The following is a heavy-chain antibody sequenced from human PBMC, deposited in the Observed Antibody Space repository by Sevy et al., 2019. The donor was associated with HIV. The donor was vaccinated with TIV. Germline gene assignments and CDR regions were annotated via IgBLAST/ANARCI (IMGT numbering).Heavy chain of an antibody. Sequence: GGSLRLSCAASGFTFSSYGMHWVRQAPGKGLEWVAVIWYDGSNKYYADSVKGRFTISRDNSKNMLYLQMNSLRAEDTAVYYCARSSTVVTPGLFDPWGQGTLVTVSS. CDR1: GFTFSSYG. CDR3: ARSSTVVTPGLFDP. J-gene: IGHJ5*02. CDR2: IWYDGSNK. V-gene: IGHV3-33*01. D-gene: IGHD4-17*01.